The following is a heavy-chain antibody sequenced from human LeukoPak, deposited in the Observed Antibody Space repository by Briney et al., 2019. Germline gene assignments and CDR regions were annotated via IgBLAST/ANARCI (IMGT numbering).Heavy chain of an antibody. J-gene: IGHJ4*02. CDR3: ARLTFGGVIVIFAYDY. CDR2: IYYSGST. CDR1: GGSISSYY. D-gene: IGHD3-16*02. V-gene: IGHV4-59*01. Sequence: SETLSLTCTVSGGSISSYYWSWIRQPPGKGLEWIGYIYYSGSTNYNPSLKSRVTISVDTSKNQFSLRLSSVTAADTAVYYCARLTFGGVIVIFAYDYWGQGTLVTVSS.